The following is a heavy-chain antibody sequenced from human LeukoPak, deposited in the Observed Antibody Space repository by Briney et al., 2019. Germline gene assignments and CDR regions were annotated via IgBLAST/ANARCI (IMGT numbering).Heavy chain of an antibody. CDR1: VGSISNYY. Sequence: SETLSLTCIVSVGSISNYYWSWIRQPPGKGLEWIGYISYSGSTHYSPSLKSRVTISVDTSKKEFSLKLRAVTAADTAIYYCAKTECIGGSCYNVCWGQGTLVTVSS. V-gene: IGHV4-59*01. D-gene: IGHD2-15*01. J-gene: IGHJ4*02. CDR3: AKTECIGGSCYNVC. CDR2: ISYSGST.